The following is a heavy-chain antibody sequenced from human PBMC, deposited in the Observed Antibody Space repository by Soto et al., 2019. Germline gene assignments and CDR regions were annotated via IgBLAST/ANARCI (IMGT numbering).Heavy chain of an antibody. CDR1: GVSFNEYY. CDR2: ISHRGSV. Sequence: QVQLQQWGAGLLKPSETLSLVCAVSGVSFNEYYWNWIRQSPGKGLEWSGEISHRGSVNYNPSLKSRVTISIDMSREQFSLNLTSVTDADTAIYYWGRGGLGSYGTPIDHWGPGTLVTVSA. D-gene: IGHD3-10*01. J-gene: IGHJ5*02. CDR3: GRGGLGSYGTPIDH. V-gene: IGHV4-34*01.